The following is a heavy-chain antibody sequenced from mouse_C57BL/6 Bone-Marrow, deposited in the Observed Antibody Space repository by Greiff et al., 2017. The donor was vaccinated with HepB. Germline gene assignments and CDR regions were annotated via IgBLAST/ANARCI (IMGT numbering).Heavy chain of an antibody. D-gene: IGHD3-2*02. CDR1: GYSITSGYY. J-gene: IGHJ2*01. V-gene: IGHV3-6*01. CDR2: ISYDGSN. CDR3: AREPAQATVPYYFDY. Sequence: EVKLMESGPGLVKPSQSLSLTCSVTGYSITSGYYWNWIRQFPGNKLEWMGYISYDGSNNYNPSLKNRISITRDTSKNQFFLKLNSVTTEDTATYYCAREPAQATVPYYFDYWGQGTTLTVSS.